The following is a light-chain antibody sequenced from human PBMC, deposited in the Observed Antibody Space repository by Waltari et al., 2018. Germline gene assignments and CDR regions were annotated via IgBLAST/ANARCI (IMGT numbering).Light chain of an antibody. CDR2: RAS. J-gene: IGKJ1*01. CDR3: QQYNDWPQT. Sequence: EIVMTQSPAILSVSPGERATLSCRASQDVGADVAWYQQRPGQSPRLLIYRASTRATGIPGWFIGSGSGTDFTLTISSLQSEDFAVYYCQQYNDWPQTFGQGTKVDIK. V-gene: IGKV3-15*01. CDR1: QDVGAD.